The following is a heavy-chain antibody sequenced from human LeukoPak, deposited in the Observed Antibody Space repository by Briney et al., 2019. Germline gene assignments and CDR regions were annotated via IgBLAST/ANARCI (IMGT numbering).Heavy chain of an antibody. D-gene: IGHD1-26*01. J-gene: IGHJ4*02. V-gene: IGHV4-59*12. CDR1: GGSISSYY. CDR3: ARYSGSYYGFDY. CDR2: IYHSGST. Sequence: SETLSLTCTVSGGSISSYYWNWIRQPPGKGLEWIGYIYHSGSTYYNPSLKSRVTISVDRSKNQFSLKLSSVTAADTAVYYCARYSGSYYGFDYWGQGTLVTVSS.